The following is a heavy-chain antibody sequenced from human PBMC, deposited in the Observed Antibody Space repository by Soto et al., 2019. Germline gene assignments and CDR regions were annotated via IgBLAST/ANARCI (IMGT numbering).Heavy chain of an antibody. V-gene: IGHV1-46*01. D-gene: IGHD3-3*01. Sequence: ASVKVSCKASGYTLTSYYMHWVRQAPGQGLEWMGIINPSGGSTSYAQKFQGRVTMTRDTSTSTVYMELSSLRSEDTAVYYCAREYYDFWSGYWVPYYYYGMDVWGQGTTVTV. CDR2: INPSGGST. CDR1: GYTLTSYY. CDR3: AREYYDFWSGYWVPYYYYGMDV. J-gene: IGHJ6*02.